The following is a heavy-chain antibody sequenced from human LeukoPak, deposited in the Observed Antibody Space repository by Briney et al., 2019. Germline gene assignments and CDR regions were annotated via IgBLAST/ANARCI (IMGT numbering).Heavy chain of an antibody. CDR1: GYTFTGYY. J-gene: IGHJ4*02. Sequence: ASVKVSCKASGYTFTGYYMHWVRQAPGQGLEWMGWINPNSGGTNYAQKFQGRVTMTRDTSISTAYMELSRLRSDDTAVCYCARGLRGYSGYDYYWGQGTLVTVSS. CDR3: ARGLRGYSGYDYY. D-gene: IGHD5-12*01. CDR2: INPNSGGT. V-gene: IGHV1-2*02.